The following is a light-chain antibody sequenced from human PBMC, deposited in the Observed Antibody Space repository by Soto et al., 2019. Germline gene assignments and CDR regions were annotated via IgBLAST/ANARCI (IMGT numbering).Light chain of an antibody. CDR2: GAS. Sequence: EIVMTQSPATLSVSPGERVTLSCRASESLSTYLAWYQQKPGQAPRLLIYGASTKAPGIPARFSGSGSATDFTLTISSLQAEDCAVYYCQSYNDWPFTFGQGTKLEI. CDR3: QSYNDWPFT. J-gene: IGKJ2*01. CDR1: ESLSTY. V-gene: IGKV3-15*01.